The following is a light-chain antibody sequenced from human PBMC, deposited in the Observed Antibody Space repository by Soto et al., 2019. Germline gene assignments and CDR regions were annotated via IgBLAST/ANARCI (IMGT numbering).Light chain of an antibody. Sequence: DIQLTQSPSFLSASVGDRVTITCRASHDISSYLTWYQQKPGKAPTVLIYAASSVQSGVPPRFSGSGSGTDFILTISSLRPEDIATYFCQQTYSAPPWTFGQGTKVDI. CDR1: HDISSY. V-gene: IGKV1-39*01. CDR2: AAS. J-gene: IGKJ1*01. CDR3: QQTYSAPPWT.